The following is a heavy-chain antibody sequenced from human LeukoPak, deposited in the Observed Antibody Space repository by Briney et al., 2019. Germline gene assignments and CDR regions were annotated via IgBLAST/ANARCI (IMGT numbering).Heavy chain of an antibody. Sequence: SETLSLTCTVSGGSISSYYWSWIRQPPGKGLEWIGYIYYSGSTNYNPSLKSRVTISVDTSKNQFSLKLCSVTAADTAVYYCARDSSGWYGGGYFDLWGRGTLVTVSS. V-gene: IGHV4-59*01. CDR1: GGSISSYY. CDR3: ARDSSGWYGGGYFDL. J-gene: IGHJ2*01. CDR2: IYYSGST. D-gene: IGHD3-16*01.